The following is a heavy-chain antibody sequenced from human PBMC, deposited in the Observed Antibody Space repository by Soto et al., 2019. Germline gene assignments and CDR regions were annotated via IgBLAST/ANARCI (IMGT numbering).Heavy chain of an antibody. CDR2: IYYSGST. CDR1: GGSISSYY. J-gene: IGHJ4*02. CDR3: ARDNPRRPYYFDY. V-gene: IGHV4-59*01. Sequence: SETLSLTCTVSGGSISSYYWSWIRQPPGKGLEWIGYIYYSGSTNCNPSLKSRVTISVDTSKNQFSLKLSSVTAADTAVYYCARDNPRRPYYFDYWGQGTLVTVSS. D-gene: IGHD3-16*01.